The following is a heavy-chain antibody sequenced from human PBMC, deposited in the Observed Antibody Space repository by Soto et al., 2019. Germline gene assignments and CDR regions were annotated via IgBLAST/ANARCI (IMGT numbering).Heavy chain of an antibody. V-gene: IGHV3-33*01. CDR3: ARRGTAMVNRAYYYYMDV. Sequence: GGSLRLSCAASGFTFSSYGMHWVRQAPGKGLEWVAVIWYDGSNKYYADSVKGRFTISRDNSKNTLYLQMNSLRAEDTAVYYCARRGTAMVNRAYYYYMDVWGKGTTVTVSS. D-gene: IGHD5-18*01. CDR1: GFTFSSYG. J-gene: IGHJ6*03. CDR2: IWYDGSNK.